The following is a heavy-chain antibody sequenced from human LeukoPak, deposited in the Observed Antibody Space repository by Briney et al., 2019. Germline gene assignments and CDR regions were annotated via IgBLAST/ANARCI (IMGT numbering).Heavy chain of an antibody. Sequence: ASVKVSCKASGYTFSTYNIHWVRQAPGQGLEWMGIINPSGGSTSYAQKFEGRVTMTRDTSTSTVYMELRSLRSEDTAVYYCARDNSPPGDSSGYLMPCDYWGQGTLVTVSS. CDR1: GYTFSTYN. D-gene: IGHD3-22*01. CDR2: INPSGGST. J-gene: IGHJ4*02. V-gene: IGHV1-46*01. CDR3: ARDNSPPGDSSGYLMPCDY.